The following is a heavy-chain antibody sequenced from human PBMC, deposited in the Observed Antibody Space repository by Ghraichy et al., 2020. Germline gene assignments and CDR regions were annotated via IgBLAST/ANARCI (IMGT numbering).Heavy chain of an antibody. CDR1: GFTFSSYA. CDR3: AKDALNWGPYFDY. D-gene: IGHD7-27*01. CDR2: ITGSGGST. J-gene: IGHJ4*02. Sequence: GGSLRLSCAASGFTFSSYAMSWVRQAPGKGLEWVSAITGSGGSTYYADSVKGRFTFSRDNSKKTLYLQMNSLRAEDTAVYFCAKDALNWGPYFDYWGQGTLVTVSS. V-gene: IGHV3-23*01.